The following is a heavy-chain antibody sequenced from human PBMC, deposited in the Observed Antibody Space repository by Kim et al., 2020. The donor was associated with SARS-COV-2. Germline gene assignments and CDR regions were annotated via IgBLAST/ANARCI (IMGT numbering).Heavy chain of an antibody. CDR2: LNQDGSDK. V-gene: IGHV3-7*03. CDR3: VRGYPAY. D-gene: IGHD2-2*02. J-gene: IGHJ4*02. CDR1: GFTFSSYW. Sequence: GGSLRLSCAASGFTFSSYWMNWVRQAPGKGLEWVANLNQDGSDKYYVDSVKGRFSISRDNAKNSVFLQMNSLRVEDTAVYYCVRGYPAYWGPGTLAT.